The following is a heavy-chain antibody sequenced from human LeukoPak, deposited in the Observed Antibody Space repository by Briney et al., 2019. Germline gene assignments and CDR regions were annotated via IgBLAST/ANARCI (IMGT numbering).Heavy chain of an antibody. CDR2: ISSSSSHI. J-gene: IGHJ3*02. Sequence: GSLRLSCAASGFTFSSYTMNWVRQAPGKGLEWVSLISSSSSHIHYADSVKGRFTISRDNAKNSLYLQMSSLRAEDTAVYYCARDGVGYYDSSGFNRLDAFDIWGQGTMVTVSS. V-gene: IGHV3-21*01. CDR1: GFTFSSYT. CDR3: ARDGVGYYDSSGFNRLDAFDI. D-gene: IGHD3-22*01.